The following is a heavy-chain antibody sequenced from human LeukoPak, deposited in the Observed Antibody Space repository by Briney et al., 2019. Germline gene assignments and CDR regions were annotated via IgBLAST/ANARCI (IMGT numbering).Heavy chain of an antibody. CDR1: GGSISSYY. V-gene: IGHV4-4*07. CDR2: IYTRGST. CDR3: ARGGSGSYYAIRMDV. J-gene: IGHJ6*03. D-gene: IGHD3-10*01. Sequence: SETLSLTCTVSGGSISSYYWSWIRQPAGKGLEWIERIYTRGSTYYTPSLKSRVTISVATSKNQFSLKLRSVTAADTAVYECARGGSGSYYAIRMDVWGKGTTVTISS.